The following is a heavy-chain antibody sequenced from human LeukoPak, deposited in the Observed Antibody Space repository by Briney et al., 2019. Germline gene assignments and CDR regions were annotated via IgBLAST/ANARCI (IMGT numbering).Heavy chain of an antibody. CDR1: GYTFTSYY. Sequence: GASVKVSCKASGYTFTSYYMHWVRQAPGQGLEWMGIINPSGGSTSYAQKFQGRVAMTADTSTDTVYMALSSLRSEDTAVYYCATEGKIVRGLYTDYWGQGTLVTVSS. D-gene: IGHD3-10*02. J-gene: IGHJ4*02. CDR3: ATEGKIVRGLYTDY. CDR2: INPSGGST. V-gene: IGHV1-46*01.